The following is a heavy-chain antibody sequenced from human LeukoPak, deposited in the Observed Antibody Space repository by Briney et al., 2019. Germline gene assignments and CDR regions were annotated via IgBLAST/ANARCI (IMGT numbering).Heavy chain of an antibody. CDR1: GGSISNSNYY. D-gene: IGHD3-10*01. V-gene: IGHV4-39*01. CDR2: VYYTGIT. J-gene: IGHJ4*02. CDR3: ARSRYGSGTYALEG. Sequence: SETLSFTCIVSGGSISNSNYYWGWIRQPPGKGLEWIGSVYYTGITYYNPSLKSRVTISIDTSKNQFSLKLGSVTAADTAVYYCARSRYGSGTYALEGWGQGTLVTVSS.